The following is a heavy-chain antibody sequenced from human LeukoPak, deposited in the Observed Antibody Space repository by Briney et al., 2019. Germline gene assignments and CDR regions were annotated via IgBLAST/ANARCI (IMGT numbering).Heavy chain of an antibody. J-gene: IGHJ3*02. CDR2: INTNTGNP. CDR1: GYTFTSYA. Sequence: ASVKVSCKASGYTFTSYAMNWVRQAPGQGLEWMGCINTNTGNPTYAQGFTGRFVFSLDTSVSTAYLQISSLKAEDTAVYYCARDLSPNTGNDAFDIWGQGTMVTVSS. CDR3: ARDLSPNTGNDAFDI. D-gene: IGHD3-10*01. V-gene: IGHV7-4-1*02.